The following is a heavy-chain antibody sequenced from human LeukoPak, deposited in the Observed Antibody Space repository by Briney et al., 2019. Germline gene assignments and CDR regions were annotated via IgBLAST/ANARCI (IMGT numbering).Heavy chain of an antibody. Sequence: GASVKVSCKASGYTFTSYYLHWVRQAPGQGLEWMGWISAYNGNTNYAQKLQGRVTMTTDTSTSTAYMELRSLRSDDTAVYYCARDRAGGYGDTRYYYYMDVWGKGTTVTVSS. CDR1: GYTFTSYY. CDR2: ISAYNGNT. J-gene: IGHJ6*03. D-gene: IGHD4-17*01. V-gene: IGHV1-18*04. CDR3: ARDRAGGYGDTRYYYYMDV.